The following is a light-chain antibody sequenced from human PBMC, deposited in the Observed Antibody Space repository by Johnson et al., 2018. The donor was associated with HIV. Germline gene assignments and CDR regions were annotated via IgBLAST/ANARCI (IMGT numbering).Light chain of an antibody. V-gene: IGLV1-51*02. CDR3: GTWDNSLGVFFV. J-gene: IGLJ1*01. CDR1: SSNIGNKY. CDR2: ENS. Sequence: QSVLTQPPSVSAAPGQKVTISCSGSSSNIGNKYVSWYQQLPGTAPKLLIYENSKRPSGIPDRFSGSKSGTSATLGITGLQTGDEADYYCGTWDNSLGVFFVFGTGTEVTVL.